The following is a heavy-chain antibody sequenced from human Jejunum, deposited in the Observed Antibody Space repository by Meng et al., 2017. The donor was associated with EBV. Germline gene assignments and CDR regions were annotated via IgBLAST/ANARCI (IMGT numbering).Heavy chain of an antibody. CDR3: AHKGSGSYPLDY. V-gene: IGHV2-5*02. Sequence: ITLKELVPTLGKPTQTLTLTCTFAGFSLTTNGVGVGWIRQPPGKALEWLAVIYWDDSRLYSPSLNSRLTITKDTSKSQVVLTMTDMDPVDTATYYCAHKGSGSYPLDYWGQGTLVTVSS. CDR1: GFSLTTNGVG. J-gene: IGHJ4*02. D-gene: IGHD1-26*01. CDR2: IYWDDSR.